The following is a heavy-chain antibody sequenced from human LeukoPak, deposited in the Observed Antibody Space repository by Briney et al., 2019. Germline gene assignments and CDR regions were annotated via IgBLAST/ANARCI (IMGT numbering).Heavy chain of an antibody. CDR3: AGSSWFDY. CDR1: GGSFSGYY. D-gene: IGHD6-13*01. V-gene: IGHV4-34*01. J-gene: IGHJ4*02. CDR2: INHSGST. Sequence: SETLSLTCAVHGGSFSGYYWSWIRQPPGKGLEWIGEINHSGSTNYNPSLKSRVTISVDTSKNQFSLKLSSVTAADTAVYYCAGSSWFDYWGQGTLVTVSS.